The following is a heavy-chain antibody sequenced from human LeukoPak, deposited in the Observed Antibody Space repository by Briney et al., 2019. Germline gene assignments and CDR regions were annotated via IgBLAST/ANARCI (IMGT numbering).Heavy chain of an antibody. D-gene: IGHD3-10*01. CDR2: INPNSGGT. J-gene: IGHJ5*02. Sequence: GASVKVSCKASGYTFTGYYMHWVRQAPGQGLEWMGWINPNSGGTNYAQKFQGRVTMTRDTSISTAYMELSRLRSDDTAVYYCARGDITMVTGVENWFDPWGQGTLVTVSS. CDR1: GYTFTGYY. V-gene: IGHV1-2*02. CDR3: ARGDITMVTGVENWFDP.